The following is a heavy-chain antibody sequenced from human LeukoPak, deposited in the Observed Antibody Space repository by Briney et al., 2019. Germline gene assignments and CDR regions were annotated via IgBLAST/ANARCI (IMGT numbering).Heavy chain of an antibody. CDR2: IYYTGRT. Sequence: SETLSLTCTVSGGYISSSSYYWGWIRQPPGKGLEWIEDIYYTGRTYYNSSLKSRLTISIDTSKNQFSLKLASVTAADTAVYYCARRRYYDSTGYLDWGQGTLITVSS. CDR1: GGYISSSSYY. J-gene: IGHJ1*01. D-gene: IGHD3-22*01. V-gene: IGHV4-39*01. CDR3: ARRRYYDSTGYLD.